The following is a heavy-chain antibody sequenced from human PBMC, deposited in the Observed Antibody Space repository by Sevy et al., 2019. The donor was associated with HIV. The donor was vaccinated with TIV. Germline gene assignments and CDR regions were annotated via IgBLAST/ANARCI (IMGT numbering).Heavy chain of an antibody. J-gene: IGHJ6*02. Sequence: SETLSLTCTVSGGSISSSSYYWGWIRQPPGKGLEWIGSIYYSGSTYYNPSLKSRVTISVDTSKNQFSLKLSSVTAADTAVYYCARLDNSLAAAGIPYYYGMDVWGQGTTVTVSS. CDR1: GGSISSSSYY. CDR2: IYYSGST. D-gene: IGHD6-13*01. V-gene: IGHV4-39*01. CDR3: ARLDNSLAAAGIPYYYGMDV.